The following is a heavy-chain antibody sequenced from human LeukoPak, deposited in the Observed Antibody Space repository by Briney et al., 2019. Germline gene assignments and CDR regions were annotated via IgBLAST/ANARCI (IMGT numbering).Heavy chain of an antibody. CDR1: GFTFDDYG. Sequence: GGSLRLSCAASGFTFDDYGISWVRQAPGKGLAWVSGINWNGGSTGYADSVKGRFTISRDNAKNSLYLQMNSLRAEDTALYYCARDGYGDYWSDYWGQGTLVTVSS. V-gene: IGHV3-20*04. CDR3: ARDGYGDYWSDY. J-gene: IGHJ4*02. D-gene: IGHD4-17*01. CDR2: INWNGGST.